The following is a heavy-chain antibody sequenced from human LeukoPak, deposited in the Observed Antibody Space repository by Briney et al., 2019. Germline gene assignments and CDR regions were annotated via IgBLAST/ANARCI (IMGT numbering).Heavy chain of an antibody. J-gene: IGHJ5*02. CDR3: AKEGGQLVGNWFDP. V-gene: IGHV3-30-3*01. CDR2: ISYDGSNK. Sequence: PGRSLRLSCAASGFTFSSYAMHWVRQAPGKGLEWVAVISYDGSNKYYADSVKGRFTISRDNSKNTLYLQMNSLRAEDTAVYYCAKEGGQLVGNWFDPWGQGTLVTVSS. CDR1: GFTFSSYA. D-gene: IGHD6-6*01.